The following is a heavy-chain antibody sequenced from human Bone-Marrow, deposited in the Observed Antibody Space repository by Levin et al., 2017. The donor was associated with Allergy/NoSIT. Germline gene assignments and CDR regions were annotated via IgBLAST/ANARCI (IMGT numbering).Heavy chain of an antibody. CDR3: ARGLLLYPHAFDI. V-gene: IGHV1-8*01. Sequence: GESLKISCKATGYSFSRYDINWVRQATGQGPEWMGWLNPNSGNTVLAQKFQGRVTLPRNTSISTAYLELSSLRDDDTALYYCARGLLLYPHAFDIWGQGTVVTVSS. D-gene: IGHD2-2*02. CDR2: LNPNSGNT. CDR1: GYSFSRYD. J-gene: IGHJ3*02.